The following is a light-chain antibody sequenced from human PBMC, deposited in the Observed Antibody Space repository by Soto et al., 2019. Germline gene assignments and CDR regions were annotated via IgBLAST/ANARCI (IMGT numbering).Light chain of an antibody. CDR3: QQYGTSLLYT. CDR2: DAS. V-gene: IGKV3-20*01. CDR1: QSVTSGY. Sequence: EIVLTQSPGTLSLSPGERATLSCRASQSVTSGYLAWYQQKPGQAPRLLIYDASSRATGIPDRFSGSGSGTEFTLTISRLEPEDFAVYYCQQYGTSLLYTFGQGTKLEIK. J-gene: IGKJ2*01.